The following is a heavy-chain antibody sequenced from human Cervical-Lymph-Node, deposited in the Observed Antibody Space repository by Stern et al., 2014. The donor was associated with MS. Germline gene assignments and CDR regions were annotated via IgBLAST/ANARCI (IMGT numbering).Heavy chain of an antibody. CDR3: ARGRPRTVTYFYHYYGMDV. D-gene: IGHD6-6*01. CDR2: IHSTGST. Sequence: VQLVESGPGLVKPSETLSLICSVSGGSISMYYWNWIRQPAGKGLEWIGRIHSTGSTNYNPSLKSRVTLSVDTSKSQLSLKLTSVTAADTAVYYCARGRPRTVTYFYHYYGMDVWGQGTTVTVSS. CDR1: GGSISMYY. J-gene: IGHJ6*02. V-gene: IGHV4-4*07.